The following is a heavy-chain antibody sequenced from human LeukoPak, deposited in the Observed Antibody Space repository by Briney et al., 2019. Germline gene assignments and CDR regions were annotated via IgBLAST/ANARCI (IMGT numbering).Heavy chain of an antibody. V-gene: IGHV1-69*13. CDR1: GGTFSSYA. D-gene: IGHD6-6*01. CDR3: ASERVRSIAARQRAFDI. CDR2: IIPIFGTA. Sequence: VASVKVSCKASGGTFSSYAISWVRQAPGQGLEWMGGIIPIFGTANYAQKFQGRVTITADESTSTAYMELSSLRSEDTAVYYCASERVRSIAARQRAFDIWGQGTMVTVSS. J-gene: IGHJ3*02.